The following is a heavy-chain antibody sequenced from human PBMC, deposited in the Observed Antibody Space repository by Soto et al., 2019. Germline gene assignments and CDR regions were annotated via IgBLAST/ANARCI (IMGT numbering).Heavy chain of an antibody. Sequence: PSQTLSLTSAISGDSVSSNSAAWNWIRQSPSRGLEWLGRTYHRSKWGYDFAASVKSRITINPDPSKNQFSLQLNSVTPEDTAVYYCARFTAAGLDAFDLWGQGTMVTVSS. CDR1: GDSVSSNSAA. CDR2: TYHRSKWGY. V-gene: IGHV6-1*01. D-gene: IGHD6-13*01. CDR3: ARFTAAGLDAFDL. J-gene: IGHJ3*01.